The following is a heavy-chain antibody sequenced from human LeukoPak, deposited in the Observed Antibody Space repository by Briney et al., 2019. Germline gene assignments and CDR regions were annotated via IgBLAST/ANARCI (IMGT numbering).Heavy chain of an antibody. CDR1: GFSCGGYS. CDR3: ARDLIAAAVNYYYYGMDV. D-gene: IGHD6-13*01. CDR2: ISSSSSYI. V-gene: IGHV3-21*01. J-gene: IGHJ6*04. Sequence: GGSLGLYRAASGFSCGGYSMKWGRQAPGKGQEWVSSISSSSSYIYYADSAKGRFTISRDNAKNSLYLQMNSLRAEDTAVYYCARDLIAAAVNYYYYGMDVWGKGTTVTVSS.